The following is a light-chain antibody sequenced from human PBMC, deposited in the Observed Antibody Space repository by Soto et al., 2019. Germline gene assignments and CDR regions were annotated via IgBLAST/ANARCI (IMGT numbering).Light chain of an antibody. CDR3: QQSYSMSLA. J-gene: IGKJ4*01. Sequence: DIQMTQSPSSLSATVGDRVTITCRASQSISSSLNWYQQTPGKAPRLLIYGASSLQSGVPSRFSGSGSGTDFTLTSSSLQPEDFVSYYCQQSYSMSLAFGGGTKVDI. CDR1: QSISSS. CDR2: GAS. V-gene: IGKV1-39*01.